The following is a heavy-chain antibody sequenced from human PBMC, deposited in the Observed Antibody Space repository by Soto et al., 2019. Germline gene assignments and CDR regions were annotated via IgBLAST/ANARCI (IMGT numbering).Heavy chain of an antibody. J-gene: IGHJ5*02. V-gene: IGHV1-18*01. CDR2: INTYNGNT. CDR1: GYTFTNYG. CDR3: ARGVGSGTYYNQYNWFDP. Sequence: ASVKVSSKAFGYTFTNYGIGWVRQAPGPGLEWMGWINTYNGNTNHAQKLQGRVTMTTDTSTSTAYMELRSLRSDDTAVYYCARGVGSGTYYNQYNWFDPWGQGPLVTVS. D-gene: IGHD3-10*01.